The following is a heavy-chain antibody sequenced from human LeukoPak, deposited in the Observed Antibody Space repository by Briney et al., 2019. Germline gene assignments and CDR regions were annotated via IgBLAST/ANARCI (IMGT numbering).Heavy chain of an antibody. CDR3: AREVGATIGDWFDP. CDR1: GYTFTGYY. CDR2: INPNSGGT. D-gene: IGHD1-26*01. Sequence: ASVKVSCKASGYTFTGYYMHWVRQAPGQGLEWMGWINPNSGGTNYAQKFQGRVTMTRDTSISTAYMELSRLRSDDTAVYYCAREVGATIGDWFDPWGQGTLVTVSS. V-gene: IGHV1-2*02. J-gene: IGHJ5*02.